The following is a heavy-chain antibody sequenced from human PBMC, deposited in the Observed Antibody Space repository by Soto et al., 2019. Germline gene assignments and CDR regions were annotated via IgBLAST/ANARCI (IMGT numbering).Heavy chain of an antibody. J-gene: IGHJ6*02. CDR1: GFTFSSYA. D-gene: IGHD3-3*01. CDR2: ISGSGGST. V-gene: IGHV3-23*01. Sequence: LRLSCPASGFTFSSYAMSWVRQAPGQGLHGVSAISGSGGSTYYVDSVKGRFTICRDNSKNTLYLQMNSLRAEDTAVYYCAKSVKPSIKIFGVGRGNYGMDVWGQGTTVTVYS. CDR3: AKSVKPSIKIFGVGRGNYGMDV.